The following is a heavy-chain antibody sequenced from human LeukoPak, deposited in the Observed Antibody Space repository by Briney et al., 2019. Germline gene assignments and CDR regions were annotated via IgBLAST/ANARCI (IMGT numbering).Heavy chain of an antibody. CDR3: AREDYSGSYYGYYYNYYMDV. V-gene: IGHV3-21*01. D-gene: IGHD3-10*01. CDR1: GFTFSSYS. Sequence: PGGSLRLSCAASGFTFSSYSMNWVRQAPGKGLEWVSSISSSSSYIYYADSVKGRFTISRDNAKNSLYLQMNSLRAGDTAVYYCAREDYSGSYYGYYYNYYMDVWGKGTTVTVSS. J-gene: IGHJ6*03. CDR2: ISSSSSYI.